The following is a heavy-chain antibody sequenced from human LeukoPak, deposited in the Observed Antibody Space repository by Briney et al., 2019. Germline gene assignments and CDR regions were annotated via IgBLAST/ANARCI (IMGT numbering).Heavy chain of an antibody. J-gene: IGHJ4*02. CDR3: ATGYSYGIFDY. V-gene: IGHV3-9*01. CDR1: GFTFDDYA. D-gene: IGHD5-18*01. Sequence: PGGSLRLSCAASGFTFDDYAMHWVRQAPGKGLEWVSGISWNSGSIGYADSVKGRFTIFRDNAKNSLYLQMNSLRAEDTALYYCATGYSYGIFDYWGQGTLVTVSS. CDR2: ISWNSGSI.